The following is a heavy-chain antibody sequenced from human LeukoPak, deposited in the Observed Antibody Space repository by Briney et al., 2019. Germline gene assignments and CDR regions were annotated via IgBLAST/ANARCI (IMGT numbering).Heavy chain of an antibody. V-gene: IGHV4-59*12. J-gene: IGHJ5*02. CDR1: GGSISSYY. CDR2: IYYSGST. D-gene: IGHD1-1*01. Sequence: PSETLSLTCTGSGGSISSYYWSWIRQPPGKGLEWIGYIYYSGSTNYNPSRKSRVTISVDTSKNQFSLKLSSVTAAATAVYYCARGGQIVATTGFNWLDPWGLGTLVTVSS. CDR3: ARGGQIVATTGFNWLDP.